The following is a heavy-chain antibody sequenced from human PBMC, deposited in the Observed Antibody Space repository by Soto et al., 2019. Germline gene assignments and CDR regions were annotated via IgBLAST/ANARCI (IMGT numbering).Heavy chain of an antibody. CDR1: GGSVSSGSYY. J-gene: IGHJ4*02. V-gene: IGHV4-61*01. CDR3: ARDGNYGFDY. Sequence: SETLSLTCTVSGGSVSSGSYYWSWIRQLPGKGLEWIGYIYYSGSTNYNPSLKSRVTISVDTSKNQFSLKLSSVTAADTAVYYCARDGNYGFDYWGQGTLVTVSS. CDR2: IYYSGST. D-gene: IGHD1-7*01.